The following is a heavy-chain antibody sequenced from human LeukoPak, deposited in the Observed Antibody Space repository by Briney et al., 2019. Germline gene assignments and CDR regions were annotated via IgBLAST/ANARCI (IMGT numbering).Heavy chain of an antibody. V-gene: IGHV3-15*01. Sequence: PGGSLRLSCAASGFSFSKAWMSWVRQAPGKGLEWVGGIKSKTDGGTTGYAAPVKGRFTISRDDSKNTLYLQMNSLRTEDTAVYYCTTHDYYVSRWFDPWGQGTLVTVSS. D-gene: IGHD3-10*02. J-gene: IGHJ5*02. CDR2: IKSKTDGGTT. CDR1: GFSFSKAW. CDR3: TTHDYYVSRWFDP.